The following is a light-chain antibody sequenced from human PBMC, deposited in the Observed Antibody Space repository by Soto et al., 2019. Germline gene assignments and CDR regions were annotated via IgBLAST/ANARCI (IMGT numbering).Light chain of an antibody. V-gene: IGKV3-20*01. Sequence: VLTQSPGTLSLSPGERASLSCRASQSVYNNYLAWYQQKPGQSPRLLIYGASSRATGIPDRFSGSGSGTDFSLTISRLGPEDFAVYYCQQYGGSPLVTFGGGTKVEMK. CDR3: QQYGGSPLVT. CDR1: QSVYNNY. J-gene: IGKJ4*01. CDR2: GAS.